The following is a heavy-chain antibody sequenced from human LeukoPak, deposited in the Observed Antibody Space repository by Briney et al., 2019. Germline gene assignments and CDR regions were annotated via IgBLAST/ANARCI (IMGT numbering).Heavy chain of an antibody. CDR1: VGSFRGYY. J-gene: IGHJ4*02. Sequence: SETLSLTCAVYVGSFRGYYWSWIRQPPGKGLEWIGDINHSGSTNYNPSLKSRVTISVDTSKNQFSLKLSSVTAADTAVYYCARLGDILTGVDYWGQGTLVTVSS. V-gene: IGHV4-34*01. CDR3: ARLGDILTGVDY. D-gene: IGHD3-9*01. CDR2: INHSGST.